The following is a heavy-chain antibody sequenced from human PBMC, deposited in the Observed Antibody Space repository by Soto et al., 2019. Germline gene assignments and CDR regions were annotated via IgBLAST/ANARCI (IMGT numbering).Heavy chain of an antibody. D-gene: IGHD6-13*01. V-gene: IGHV4-34*01. J-gene: IGHJ4*02. CDR1: GGSFSGYY. Sequence: SETLSLTCAVYGGSFSGYYWSWIRQPPGKGLEWIGEINHSGSTNYNPSLKSRVTISVDTSKNQFSLKLSSVTAADTAVYYCARKQEAAAGANFDYWGQGTLVTDSS. CDR3: ARKQEAAAGANFDY. CDR2: INHSGST.